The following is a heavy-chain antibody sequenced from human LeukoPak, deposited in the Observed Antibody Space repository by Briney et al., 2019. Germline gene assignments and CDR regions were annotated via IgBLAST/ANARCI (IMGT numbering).Heavy chain of an antibody. CDR1: GFTFSSYW. V-gene: IGHV3-7*01. CDR2: IKQDGSEK. D-gene: IGHD2-8*02. Sequence: GGSLRLSCAASGFTFSSYWMSWVRQAPGKGLEWVANIKQDGSEKYYVDSVKGRFTISRDNAKNSLYLQMNSLRAEDTAVYYCARERFRGWWPDYFDYWGQGTLVTVSS. J-gene: IGHJ4*02. CDR3: ARERFRGWWPDYFDY.